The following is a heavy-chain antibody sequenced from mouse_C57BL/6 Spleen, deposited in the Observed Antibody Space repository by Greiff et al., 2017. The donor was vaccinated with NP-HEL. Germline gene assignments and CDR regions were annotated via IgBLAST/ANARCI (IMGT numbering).Heavy chain of an antibody. CDR1: GFTFSDYY. Sequence: EVKLVESEGGLVQPGSSMKLSCTASGFTFSDYYMAWVRQVPEKGLEWVANINYDGSSTYYLDSLKSRFIISRDNAKNILYLQMSSLKSEDTATYYCARGGYDYDYAMDYWGQGTSVTVSS. V-gene: IGHV5-16*01. CDR2: INYDGSST. J-gene: IGHJ4*01. D-gene: IGHD2-4*01. CDR3: ARGGYDYDYAMDY.